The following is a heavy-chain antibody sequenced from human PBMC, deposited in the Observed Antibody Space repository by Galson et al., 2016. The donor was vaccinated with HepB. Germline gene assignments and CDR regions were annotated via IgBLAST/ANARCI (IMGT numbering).Heavy chain of an antibody. J-gene: IGHJ4*02. D-gene: IGHD4-23*01. CDR2: IYPGDSDT. CDR3: ARRGPDGGSDF. Sequence: QSGAEVKEAGDSLRISCETFGYSFTSLWIAWVRQRPGKGLEWMGTIYPGDSDTKYSPSFRGQVIISADKSTSTLYLQLNSLRASDTAVYYCARRGPDGGSDFWGQGTLVTVSS. CDR1: GYSFTSLW. V-gene: IGHV5-51*01.